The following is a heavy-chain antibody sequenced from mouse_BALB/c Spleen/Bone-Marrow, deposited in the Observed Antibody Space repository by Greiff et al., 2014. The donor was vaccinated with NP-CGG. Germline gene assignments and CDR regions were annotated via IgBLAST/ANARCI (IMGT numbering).Heavy chain of an antibody. CDR3: ARGGRLTGYYFDY. CDR1: GYAFSSYW. Sequence: QVQLKESGAELGGPGASVKIFFKASGYAFSSYWVNWGEQRPGQGLEWVGQIYPGDGDTNYNGNFKDKATLTTDKSSTTAYMQLSSLTSEDSAVYFCARGGRLTGYYFDYWGQGTTLTVSS. CDR2: IYPGDGDT. V-gene: IGHV1-80*01. D-gene: IGHD4-1*01. J-gene: IGHJ2*01.